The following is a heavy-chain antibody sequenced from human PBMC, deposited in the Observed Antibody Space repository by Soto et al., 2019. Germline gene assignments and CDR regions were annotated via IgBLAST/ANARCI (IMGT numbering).Heavy chain of an antibody. D-gene: IGHD6-13*01. J-gene: IGHJ4*02. CDR2: ILPIFETA. CDR1: GGTFNTFA. V-gene: IGHV1-69*01. Sequence: QVQLEQSGAEVKKPGSSVKVSCKASGGTFNTFAISWVRQAPGQGLEWIGGILPIFETANYAQRLQDRLTITADESTRTAYMELSRLTSDDTAIYFCATSTSSSWQNDYWGLGTLVVVSS. CDR3: ATSTSSSWQNDY.